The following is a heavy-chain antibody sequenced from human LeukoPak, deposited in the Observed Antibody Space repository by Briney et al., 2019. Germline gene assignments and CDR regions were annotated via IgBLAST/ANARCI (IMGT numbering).Heavy chain of an antibody. V-gene: IGHV3-23*01. CDR3: ANYCSGGSCSTSFYYYGLDV. CDR1: GFTFSSYA. Sequence: GGSLRLSCAASGFTFSSYAMSWVRQAPGKGLEWVSAISDSGGSTYYADSVKGRFAISRDNSKNTLYLQVNGLRAEDTAIYYCANYCSGGSCSTSFYYYGLDVWGQGTTVTVSS. D-gene: IGHD2-15*01. J-gene: IGHJ6*02. CDR2: ISDSGGST.